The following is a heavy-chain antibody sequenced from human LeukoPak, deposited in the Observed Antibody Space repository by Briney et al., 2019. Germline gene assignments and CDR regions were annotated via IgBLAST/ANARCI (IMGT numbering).Heavy chain of an antibody. D-gene: IGHD3-10*01. J-gene: IGHJ4*02. V-gene: IGHV4-4*02. CDR3: ARDYYGSGSTFDY. CDR1: GDSISSSNC. CDR2: IYHSGST. Sequence: SETLSLTCAVSGDSISSSNCWSWVRQPPGKGLEWIGEIYHSGSTNYNPSLKSRVTISVDKSKNQFSLKLSSVTAADTAVYYCARDYYGSGSTFDYWGQGTLVTVFS.